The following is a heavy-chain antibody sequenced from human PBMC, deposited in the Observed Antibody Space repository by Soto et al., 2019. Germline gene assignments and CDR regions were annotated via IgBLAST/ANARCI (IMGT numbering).Heavy chain of an antibody. V-gene: IGHV3-74*01. CDR1: GLTVSSYW. Sequence: GSLRLSCAASGLTVSSYWMHWVRQAPGKGLVWVSRINSDGSSTSYADSVKGRFTISRDNAKNTLYLQMNSLRAEDTAVYYCARDPGVVVPAAMFDPWGQGTLVTVSS. CDR2: INSDGSST. D-gene: IGHD2-2*01. J-gene: IGHJ5*02. CDR3: ARDPGVVVPAAMFDP.